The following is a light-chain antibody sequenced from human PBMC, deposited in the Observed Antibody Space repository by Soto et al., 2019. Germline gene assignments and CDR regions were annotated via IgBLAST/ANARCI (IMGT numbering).Light chain of an antibody. Sequence: QSALTEPASVSGSPGQSITISCTGTSKDIGTFNCVSWFQQESGEAPKLLIYDVSNRPSGISNRFSGSKSGNMASLTISGLQAEDEADYYCSLFTETSLLFGGGTNVTVL. CDR3: SLFTETSLL. CDR1: SKDIGTFNC. V-gene: IGLV2-14*01. CDR2: DVS. J-gene: IGLJ3*02.